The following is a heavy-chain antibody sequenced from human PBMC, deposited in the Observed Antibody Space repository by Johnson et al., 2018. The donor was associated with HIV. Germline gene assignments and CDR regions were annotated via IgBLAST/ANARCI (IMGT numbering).Heavy chain of an antibody. J-gene: IGHJ3*02. D-gene: IGHD6-13*01. Sequence: VLLVESGGGLVQPGGSLRLSCAASGFTFSSYWMSWVRQAPGKGLEWVANIKQAGSEKYYVDSVKGRFTISRDTAKNSLYLQMNSLRAEDTAVYYCARLGIAAARGAFDIWGQGTMVTVSS. CDR2: IKQAGSEK. CDR3: ARLGIAAARGAFDI. V-gene: IGHV3-7*01. CDR1: GFTFSSYW.